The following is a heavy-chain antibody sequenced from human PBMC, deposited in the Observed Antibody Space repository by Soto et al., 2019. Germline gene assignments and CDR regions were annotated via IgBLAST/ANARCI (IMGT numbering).Heavy chain of an antibody. CDR1: GFTFSTYA. CDR3: ARLNITVDS. V-gene: IGHV3-30*04. CDR2: ISYDGRNK. J-gene: IGHJ3*02. Sequence: QVQLVESGGGVVQPGRSLRLSCAASGFTFSTYAMHWVRQAPGKGPEWVAVISYDGRNKFYADSVKGRFTASRDNSKNTVYLQMSSLRAEDTAVYYCARLNITVDSWGQGTVVSVS.